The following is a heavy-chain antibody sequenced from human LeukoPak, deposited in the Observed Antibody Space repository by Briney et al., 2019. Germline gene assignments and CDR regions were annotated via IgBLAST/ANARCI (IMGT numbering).Heavy chain of an antibody. Sequence: SGTLSLTCTVSGGSISTYYWSWIRQPPGKGLEWIGYIFHSGATNYNPSLRSRVTMSVDMSKNQFSLRLRSVTAADTAVYFCARDASLGPFDSWGQGIQVTVSS. CDR1: GGSISTYY. J-gene: IGHJ4*02. CDR2: IFHSGAT. V-gene: IGHV4-59*01. D-gene: IGHD3-3*02. CDR3: ARDASLGPFDS.